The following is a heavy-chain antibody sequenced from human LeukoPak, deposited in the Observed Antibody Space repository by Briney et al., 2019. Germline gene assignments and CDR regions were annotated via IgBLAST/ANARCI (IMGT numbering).Heavy chain of an antibody. D-gene: IGHD6-19*01. CDR1: GGSITTFY. J-gene: IGHJ5*02. Sequence: PSQTLSLTCTVSGGSITTFYWTWIRQPPGKGLEWIGYISYSGSTTYNPSLKSRVTISVDTSKNQFSLNVNSLTAADTAVYYCARGIGDRRGTRFDPWGQGTLVTVSS. CDR3: ARGIGDRRGTRFDP. CDR2: ISYSGST. V-gene: IGHV4-59*01.